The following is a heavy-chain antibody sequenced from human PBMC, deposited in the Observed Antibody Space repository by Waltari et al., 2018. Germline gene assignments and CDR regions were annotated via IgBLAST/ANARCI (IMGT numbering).Heavy chain of an antibody. Sequence: QVQLQESGPGLVKPSETLSLTCTVSGGSISDYYWNWIRQPAGRGLEWIGRINTTGSANYNPSLKSRVTISVDKSRKQFSLKLTSVSAADTAIYYCARNPMGTNYRYGMNVWGPGTTVTVSS. CDR1: GGSISDYY. V-gene: IGHV4-4*07. D-gene: IGHD7-27*01. J-gene: IGHJ6*02. CDR2: INTTGSA. CDR3: ARNPMGTNYRYGMNV.